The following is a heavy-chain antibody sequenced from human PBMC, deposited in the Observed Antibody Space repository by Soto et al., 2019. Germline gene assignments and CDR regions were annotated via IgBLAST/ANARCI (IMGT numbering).Heavy chain of an antibody. V-gene: IGHV3-33*01. D-gene: IGHD2-2*01. Sequence: GSLRLSCAASGFPFSSYGMHWVRQAPGKGLEWVAVIWYDGSNKYYADSVKGRFTISRDNSKNTLYLQMNSLRAEDTAVYYCARGRVVPAAGYYYYYGMDVWGQGTTVTVTS. J-gene: IGHJ6*02. CDR1: GFPFSSYG. CDR2: IWYDGSNK. CDR3: ARGRVVPAAGYYYYYGMDV.